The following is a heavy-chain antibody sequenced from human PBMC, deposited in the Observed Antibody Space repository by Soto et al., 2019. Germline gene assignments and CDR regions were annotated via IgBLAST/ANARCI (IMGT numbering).Heavy chain of an antibody. J-gene: IGHJ6*02. CDR1: GFTFSSYG. CDR2: IWYDGRNK. V-gene: IGHV3-33*01. D-gene: IGHD3-22*01. Sequence: QVQLVESGGGVVQPGRSLRLSCAASGFTFSSYGMHWVRQAPGKGLGWVAVIWYDGRNKYYADSVKGRFTISRDNSKNTLYLQMNSLRAEDTAVYYCARAPHYYDSSGYYTGRGDYYGMDVWGQGTTVTVSS. CDR3: ARAPHYYDSSGYYTGRGDYYGMDV.